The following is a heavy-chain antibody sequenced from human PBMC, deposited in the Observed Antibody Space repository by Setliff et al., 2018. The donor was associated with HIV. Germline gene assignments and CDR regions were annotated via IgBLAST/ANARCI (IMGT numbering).Heavy chain of an antibody. V-gene: IGHV1-2*06. CDR3: ARGVKGIATTGKYYFDY. CDR1: GYTFTAYY. D-gene: IGHD6-13*01. CDR2: INPDSRGT. J-gene: IGHJ4*02. Sequence: ASVKVSCKTSGYTFTAYYIHWARQAPGQGLEWMGRINPDSRGTNYAQTFQGRVTMTRDTSVSTAYMELSRLKSDDTAVFYCARGVKGIATTGKYYFDYWGQGTLVTVSS.